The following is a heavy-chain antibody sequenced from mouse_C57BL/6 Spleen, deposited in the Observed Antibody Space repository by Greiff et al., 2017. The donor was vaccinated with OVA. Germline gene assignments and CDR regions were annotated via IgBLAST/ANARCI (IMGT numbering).Heavy chain of an antibody. CDR1: GYTFTSYW. D-gene: IGHD3-2*02. Sequence: VQLQQPGAELVRPGTSVKLSCKASGYTFTSYWMHWVKQRPGQGLEWIGVIDPSDSYTNYNQKFKGKATLTVDTSSSTAYMQLSSLTSEDSAVYYCARGDSSGYPAYWGQGTLVTVSA. CDR2: IDPSDSYT. CDR3: ARGDSSGYPAY. J-gene: IGHJ3*01. V-gene: IGHV1-59*01.